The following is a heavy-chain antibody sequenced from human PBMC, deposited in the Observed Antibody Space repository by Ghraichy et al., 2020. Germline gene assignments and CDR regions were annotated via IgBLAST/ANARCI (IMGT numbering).Heavy chain of an antibody. CDR2: IYYSGST. J-gene: IGHJ6*02. D-gene: IGHD2-2*01. CDR1: GGSISSYY. Sequence: SETLSLTCTVSGGSISSYYWSWIRQPPGKGLEWIGYIYYSGSTNYNPSLKSRVTISVDTSKNQFSLKLSSVTAADTAVYYCARVSGGVPAAMGGMDVWGQGTTVTVSS. V-gene: IGHV4-59*01. CDR3: ARVSGGVPAAMGGMDV.